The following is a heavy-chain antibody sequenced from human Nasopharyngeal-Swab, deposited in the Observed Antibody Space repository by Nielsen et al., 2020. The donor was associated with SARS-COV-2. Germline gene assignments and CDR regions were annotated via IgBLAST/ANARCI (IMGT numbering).Heavy chain of an antibody. Sequence: GESLKISCAASGFTFSSYWMSWVRQAPGKGLEWVAHIKQSGSGQYYVDSVKGRFTISRDNAKNSLYLQMNSLRAEDTAVYYCARYCSTTSCPRGFDYWGQGTQVTVSS. V-gene: IGHV3-7*01. CDR2: IKQSGSGQ. J-gene: IGHJ4*02. D-gene: IGHD2-2*01. CDR3: ARYCSTTSCPRGFDY. CDR1: GFTFSSYW.